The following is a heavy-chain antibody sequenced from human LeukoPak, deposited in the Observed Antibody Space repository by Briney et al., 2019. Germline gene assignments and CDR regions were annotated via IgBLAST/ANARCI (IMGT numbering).Heavy chain of an antibody. J-gene: IGHJ6*03. Sequence: GASVKVSCKASGYTFTGYYMHWVRQAPGQGLEWMGWINPNSGGTNYAQKFQGRVTMTRDTSISTAYMELSRLRSDDTAVYYCARIPSGSYPGYYYYYYMDVWGKGTTVTVSS. CDR2: INPNSGGT. V-gene: IGHV1-2*02. D-gene: IGHD1-26*01. CDR1: GYTFTGYY. CDR3: ARIPSGSYPGYYYYYYMDV.